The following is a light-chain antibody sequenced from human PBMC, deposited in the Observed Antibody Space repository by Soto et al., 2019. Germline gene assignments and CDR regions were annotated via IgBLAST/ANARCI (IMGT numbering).Light chain of an antibody. CDR2: GTS. J-gene: IGKJ2*01. V-gene: IGKV3-15*01. Sequence: EIVMTQSPATLSVSPGERATLSCRASQSVSSNLAWYQQKLGQAPRLLIYGTSTRATGIPARFSGSGSGTEFTLTISSLQSEDFAVYYCQQYESTPPTFGQGTKLEIK. CDR1: QSVSSN. CDR3: QQYESTPPT.